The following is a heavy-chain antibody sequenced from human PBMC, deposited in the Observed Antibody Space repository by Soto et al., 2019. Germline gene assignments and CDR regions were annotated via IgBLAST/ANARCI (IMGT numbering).Heavy chain of an antibody. J-gene: IGHJ4*02. CDR1: GFTFSNYG. Sequence: GGSLRLSCAASGFTFSNYGMHWVRQAPGKGLEWVAIIWYGGTTDYAAPVKGRFIISRDDSKNTLYLQMNSLKTEDTAVYYCTTDQLWPRYWGQGTLVTVSS. V-gene: IGHV3-15*01. D-gene: IGHD3-10*01. CDR2: IWYGGTT. CDR3: TTDQLWPRY.